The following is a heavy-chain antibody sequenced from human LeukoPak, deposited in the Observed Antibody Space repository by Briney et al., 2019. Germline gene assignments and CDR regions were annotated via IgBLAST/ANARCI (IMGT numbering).Heavy chain of an antibody. CDR1: GDSISSSHW. Sequence: SATLSLTCAVSGDSISSSHWWSWVRQSPGKGLEWIGVIYHSGNTNYNPSLKSRVTMSVVESKNEFSLKLTSVTAADTAVYYWARVGTPMVTIVAPYYMDVWGKGTTVTVSS. CDR2: IYHSGNT. V-gene: IGHV4-4*02. CDR3: ARVGTPMVTIVAPYYMDV. D-gene: IGHD5-18*01. J-gene: IGHJ6*03.